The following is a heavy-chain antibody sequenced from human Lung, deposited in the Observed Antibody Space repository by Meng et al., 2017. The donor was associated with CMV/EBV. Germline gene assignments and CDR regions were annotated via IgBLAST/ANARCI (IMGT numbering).Heavy chain of an antibody. Sequence: GGSLRLSXAASGFTFSSYAMTWVRQAPGKGLEWVSDISGSGGNTYYADSVKGRFAISRDNSKNTLYLQMNSLRADDTAVYYCAKPFYYYESINYYQDYWGQGTMVTVSS. CDR2: ISGSGGNT. CDR3: AKPFYYYESINYYQDY. V-gene: IGHV3-23*01. CDR1: GFTFSSYA. D-gene: IGHD3-22*01. J-gene: IGHJ4*02.